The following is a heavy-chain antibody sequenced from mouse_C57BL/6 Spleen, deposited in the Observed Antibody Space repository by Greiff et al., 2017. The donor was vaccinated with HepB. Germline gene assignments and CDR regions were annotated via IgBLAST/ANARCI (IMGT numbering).Heavy chain of an antibody. CDR3: ARSAYYSNYGYFDY. CDR1: GYTFTSYW. J-gene: IGHJ2*01. D-gene: IGHD2-5*01. V-gene: IGHV1-64*01. CDR2: IHPNSGST. Sequence: QVQLQQPGAELVKPGASVKLSCKASGYTFTSYWMHWVKQRPGQGLEWIGMIHPNSGSTNYNEKFKSKATLTVDKSSSTAYMQLSSLTSEDSAVYYCARSAYYSNYGYFDYWGQGTTLIVSS.